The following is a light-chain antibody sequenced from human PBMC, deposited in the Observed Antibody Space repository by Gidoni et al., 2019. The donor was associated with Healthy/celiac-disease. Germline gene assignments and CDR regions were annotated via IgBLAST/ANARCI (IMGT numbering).Light chain of an antibody. CDR2: AAS. CDR1: QSISSY. Sequence: DIQMTQSPSSLSASVGDRVTITCRASQSISSYLNWYQQKPGKAPKLLIYAASSLQSGVPSRFSGSRSGTDFTLTISSLQPEDFATYYCQQSYSTLGITFXGXTKVEIK. J-gene: IGKJ4*01. V-gene: IGKV1-39*01. CDR3: QQSYSTLGIT.